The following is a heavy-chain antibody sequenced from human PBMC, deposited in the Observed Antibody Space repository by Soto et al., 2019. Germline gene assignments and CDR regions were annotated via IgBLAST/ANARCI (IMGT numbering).Heavy chain of an antibody. Sequence: GGSLRLSCAASGFTVSSNYMSWVRQAPGKGLEWVSAISGSGGSTYYADSVKGRFTISRDNSKNTLYLQMNSLRAEDTAVYYCATGPTLGYCSGGSCYQLAWGQGTLVTVSS. V-gene: IGHV3-23*01. CDR2: ISGSGGST. CDR3: ATGPTLGYCSGGSCYQLA. J-gene: IGHJ5*02. CDR1: GFTVSSNY. D-gene: IGHD2-15*01.